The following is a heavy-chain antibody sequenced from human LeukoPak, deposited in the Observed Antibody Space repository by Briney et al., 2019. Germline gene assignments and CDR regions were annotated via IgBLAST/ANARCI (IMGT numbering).Heavy chain of an antibody. CDR3: ARVYYYGSGSYIDY. Sequence: AASVKVSCTASGYTFTSYGISWVRQAPGQGLEWMGWISAYNGNTNYAQKLQGRVTMTTDTSTSTAYMELRSLRSDDTAVYYCARVYYYGSGSYIDYWGQGTLVTVSS. CDR2: ISAYNGNT. CDR1: GYTFTSYG. J-gene: IGHJ4*02. V-gene: IGHV1-18*01. D-gene: IGHD3-10*01.